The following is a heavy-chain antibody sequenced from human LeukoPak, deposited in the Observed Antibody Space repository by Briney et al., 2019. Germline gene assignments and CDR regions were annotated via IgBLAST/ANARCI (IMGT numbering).Heavy chain of an antibody. CDR3: ARSSAMLSSSGWYGDY. CDR2: IKHDGSEK. Sequence: GGSLRLSCAASGFSFSSYWMSWVRQAPGKGLEWVANIKHDGSEKYYVDSVKGRFTLSRDTRQNSLSLQMNSLRAEHTRLYFCARSSAMLSSSGWYGDYWGHGTLVTVSS. J-gene: IGHJ4*01. V-gene: IGHV3-7*01. CDR1: GFSFSSYW. D-gene: IGHD6-19*01.